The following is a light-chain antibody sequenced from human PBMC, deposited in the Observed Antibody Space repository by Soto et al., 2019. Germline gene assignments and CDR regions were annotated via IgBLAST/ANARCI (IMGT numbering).Light chain of an antibody. CDR1: SSDIGSYDH. V-gene: IGLV2-14*03. Sequence: QSALTQPAPVSGSPGQSITISCSGTSSDIGSYDHVAWYQQFPGKSPKLIIYAVSDRPSGVSDRFSGSKSGISASLTISGLQTEDEADYYCISYTDRQSYLFGTGTKVT. J-gene: IGLJ1*01. CDR3: ISYTDRQSYL. CDR2: AVS.